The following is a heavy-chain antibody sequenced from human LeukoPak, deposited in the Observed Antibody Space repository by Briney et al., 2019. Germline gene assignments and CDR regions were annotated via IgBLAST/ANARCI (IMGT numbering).Heavy chain of an antibody. CDR3: ARLHSYGPHMDV. V-gene: IGHV3-23*01. J-gene: IGHJ6*03. D-gene: IGHD5-18*01. Sequence: GGSLRLSCAASGFTFSIYGMGWVRQAPGKGLEWVSSISDNGGNTYYADSAKGRFTISRDNSKNTLYLRMNSLRAEDTAVYYCARLHSYGPHMDVWGKGTTVTVSS. CDR1: GFTFSIYG. CDR2: ISDNGGNT.